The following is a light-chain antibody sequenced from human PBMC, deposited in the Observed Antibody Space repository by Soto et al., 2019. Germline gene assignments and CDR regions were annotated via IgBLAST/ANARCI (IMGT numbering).Light chain of an antibody. CDR2: QDN. CDR3: QAWDSSTLFV. J-gene: IGLJ1*01. Sequence: SYELTQPPSVSVSPGQTASITCSGDKLGDKYACWYQQKPGQSPVLVIYQDNKRPSGIPGRFSGSNSGNTATLTISETQAMDEAYYCCQAWDSSTLFVFGAGTKLTVL. V-gene: IGLV3-1*01. CDR1: KLGDKY.